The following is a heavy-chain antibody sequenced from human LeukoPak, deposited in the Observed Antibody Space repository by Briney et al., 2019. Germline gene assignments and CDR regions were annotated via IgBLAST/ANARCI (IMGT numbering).Heavy chain of an antibody. CDR3: ARGRDIVVVRVWFDP. CDR1: GGSFSGYY. Sequence: PSETLSLTCAVYGGSFSGYYWSWIRQPPGKGLEWIGEINHSGSTNYNPSLKSRVTISVDTSKNQFSLKLSSVTAADTAVYYCARGRDIVVVRVWFDPWGQGILVTVSS. D-gene: IGHD2-2*01. V-gene: IGHV4-34*01. CDR2: INHSGST. J-gene: IGHJ5*02.